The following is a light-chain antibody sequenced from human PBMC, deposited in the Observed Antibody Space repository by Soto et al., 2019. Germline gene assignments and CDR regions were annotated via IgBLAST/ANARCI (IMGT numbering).Light chain of an antibody. CDR1: QSITTW. J-gene: IGKJ1*01. V-gene: IGKV1-5*01. CDR2: DAS. CDR3: QHYNSYSEA. Sequence: GDRVTITCRASQSITTWLAWYQAKPGKAPKLLIFDASTLESGVPSRFSGSGSGTEFTLTISSLQPDDFATYYCQHYNSYSEAFGQGTKVDIK.